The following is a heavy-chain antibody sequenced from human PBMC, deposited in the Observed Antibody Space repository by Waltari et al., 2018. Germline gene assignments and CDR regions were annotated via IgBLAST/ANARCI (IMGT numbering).Heavy chain of an antibody. CDR2: FEPEDGET. V-gene: IGHV1-24*01. D-gene: IGHD2-21*02. CDR3: ATGAYCGGDCYSAYFQH. CDR1: GYTLTELS. Sequence: QVQLVQSGAEVKKPGASVKVSCKVSGYTLTELSMHWVRQAPGKGLEWMGGFEPEDGETIYAQKFQGRVTMTEETSTDTAYMELSSLRSEDTAVYYCATGAYCGGDCYSAYFQHWGQGTLVTVSS. J-gene: IGHJ1*01.